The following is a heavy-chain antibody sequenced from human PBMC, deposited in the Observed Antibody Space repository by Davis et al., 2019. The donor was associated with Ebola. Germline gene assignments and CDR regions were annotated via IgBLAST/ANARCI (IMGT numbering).Heavy chain of an antibody. CDR1: GFTSSIYT. CDR2: ISTSSNSI. J-gene: IGHJ1*01. Sequence: PGGSLSLSCAASGFTSSIYTMNWVRQTPGKGLEWVSSISTSSNSIYYADSVRGRFTISRDNAKNSLYLQMNSLRAEDTAVYYCANSVVTDWGQGTLVTVSS. V-gene: IGHV3-21*01. CDR3: ANSVVTD. D-gene: IGHD2-21*02.